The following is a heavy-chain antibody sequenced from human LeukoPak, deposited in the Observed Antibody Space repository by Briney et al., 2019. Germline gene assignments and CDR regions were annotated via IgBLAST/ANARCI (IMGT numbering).Heavy chain of an antibody. CDR3: ASMRWLKLKSFDY. CDR2: IYHRRST. V-gene: IGHV4-38-2*02. D-gene: IGHD5-24*01. J-gene: IGHJ4*02. Sequence: SAETLSLTCTFSGYSMSRRYCWGWIRQPPRKGLEWIGSIYHRRSTYYNPSLKSRVTISVDTPKNQFSLKLCSVTAADTAVYYCASMRWLKLKSFDYWGQGTLVTVSS. CDR1: GYSMSRRYC.